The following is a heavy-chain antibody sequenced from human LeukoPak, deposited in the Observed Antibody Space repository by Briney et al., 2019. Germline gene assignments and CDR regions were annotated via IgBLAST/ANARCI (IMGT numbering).Heavy chain of an antibody. D-gene: IGHD3-22*01. J-gene: IGHJ4*02. CDR1: GNTFSSYD. V-gene: IGHV1-8*01. CDR3: ARVYSRRSSGYYYADY. CDR2: MNPNSGNT. Sequence: SVKVSCKSSGNTFSSYDINWVRQATGQGLEWMGWMNPNSGNTGYAHKFQGRVTMTRNTSISTAYMELSSLRSEDTAVYYCARVYSRRSSGYYYADYWGQGTLVTVSS.